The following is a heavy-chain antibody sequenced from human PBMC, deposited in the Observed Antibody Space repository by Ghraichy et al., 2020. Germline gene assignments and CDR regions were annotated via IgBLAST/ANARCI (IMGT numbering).Heavy chain of an antibody. CDR2: IIPIFGTA. D-gene: IGHD2-15*01. CDR3: ARDSTLYCSGGSCSEASAFDI. V-gene: IGHV1-69*13. Sequence: SVKVSCKASGGTFSSYAISWVRQAPGQGLEWMGGIIPIFGTANYAQKFQGRVTITADESTSTAYMELSSLRSEDTAVYYCARDSTLYCSGGSCSEASAFDIWGQGTMVTVSS. J-gene: IGHJ3*02. CDR1: GGTFSSYA.